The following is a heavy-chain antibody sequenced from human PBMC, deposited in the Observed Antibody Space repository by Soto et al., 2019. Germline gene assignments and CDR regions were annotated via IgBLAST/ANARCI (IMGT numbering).Heavy chain of an antibody. V-gene: IGHV3-43*01. D-gene: IGHD6-19*01. CDR2: ISWDGGSR. CDR3: AKGIMHSTGWPIDY. Sequence: EVQLVESGGVVVQPGGSLRLSCAASGFTFDDYTMHWVRQAPGKGLEWVSLISWDGGSRYDADSVKGRFTISRDNSKNSLYLQMNSLRTEDTALYYCAKGIMHSTGWPIDYWGQGTLVTVSS. CDR1: GFTFDDYT. J-gene: IGHJ4*02.